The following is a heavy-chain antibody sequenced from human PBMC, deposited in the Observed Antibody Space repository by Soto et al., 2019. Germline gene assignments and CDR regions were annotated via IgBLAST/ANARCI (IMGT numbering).Heavy chain of an antibody. V-gene: IGHV3-23*01. D-gene: IGHD3-10*01. CDR2: ISGSCGST. J-gene: IGHJ4*02. CDR3: AKDLSGSDSIYYFDY. CDR1: GFTFSSYS. Sequence: GGSLRLSCAASGFTFSSYSMNCVRQAPRKGLEWVSSISGSCGSTYYADSVKGRFTISRDNSKNTLSLQMNSLRAEDTAVYYCAKDLSGSDSIYYFDYWRQGTLVTVSS.